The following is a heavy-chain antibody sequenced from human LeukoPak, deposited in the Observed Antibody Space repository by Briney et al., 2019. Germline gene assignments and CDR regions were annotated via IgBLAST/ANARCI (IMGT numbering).Heavy chain of an antibody. CDR2: IYYSGST. D-gene: IGHD6-13*01. J-gene: IGHJ5*02. CDR3: ASRPYSSSWYELDWFDP. V-gene: IGHV4-39*01. CDR1: GGSISSSSYY. Sequence: SETLSLTCTVSGGSISSSSYYWGWTRQPPGKGLEWIGSIYYSGSTYYNPSLKSRVTISVDTSKNQFSLKLSSVTAADTAVYYCASRPYSSSWYELDWFDPWGQGTLVTVSS.